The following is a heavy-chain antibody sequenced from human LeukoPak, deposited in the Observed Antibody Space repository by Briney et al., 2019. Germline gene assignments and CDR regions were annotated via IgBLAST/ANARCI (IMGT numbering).Heavy chain of an antibody. Sequence: SVKVSCKASGGTFSSYAISWVRQAPGQGLEWMGGIIPIFGTANYAQKFQGRVTITADKSTRTAYMGLSSLRSEDTAVYYCARDRYGSGSYPAFDIWGQGTMVTVSS. V-gene: IGHV1-69*06. CDR2: IIPIFGTA. D-gene: IGHD3-10*01. J-gene: IGHJ3*02. CDR3: ARDRYGSGSYPAFDI. CDR1: GGTFSSYA.